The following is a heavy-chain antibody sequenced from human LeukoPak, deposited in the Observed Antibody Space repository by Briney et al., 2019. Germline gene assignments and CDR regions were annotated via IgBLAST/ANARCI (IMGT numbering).Heavy chain of an antibody. CDR1: GGSISSGGYY. D-gene: IGHD3-9*01. CDR3: AKIRDTAMVMIPGYDILTGSRGYFDY. V-gene: IGHV4-30-2*01. J-gene: IGHJ4*02. CDR2: IYHSGST. Sequence: SQTLSLTCTVSGGSISSGGYYWSWIRQPPGKGLEWIGYIYHSGSTYYNPSLKSRVTISVDRSKNQFSLKLSSVTAADTAVYYCAKIRDTAMVMIPGYDILTGSRGYFDYWGQGTLVTVSS.